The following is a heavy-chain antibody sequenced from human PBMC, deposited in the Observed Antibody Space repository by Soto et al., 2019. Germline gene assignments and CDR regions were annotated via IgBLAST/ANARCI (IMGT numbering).Heavy chain of an antibody. V-gene: IGHV4-59*01. J-gene: IGHJ6*02. CDR1: GGSISSYY. D-gene: IGHD2-15*01. CDR2: IDYSGST. Sequence: SETLSLTCAVSGGSISSYYGTWIRQPPGKGLEWIGYIDYSGSTNYNPSLKSRVTISVDTSKNQFSLKLSSVTAADTAVYYFARGAGYCSGGRCSPNYYYGLDVWGQGTTVTVSS. CDR3: ARGAGYCSGGRCSPNYYYGLDV.